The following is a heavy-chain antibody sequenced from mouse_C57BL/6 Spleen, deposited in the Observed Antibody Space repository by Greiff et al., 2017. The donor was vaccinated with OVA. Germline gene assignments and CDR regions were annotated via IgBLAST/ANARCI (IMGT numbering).Heavy chain of an antibody. CDR3: ARSHYYGSSSYWYFDV. CDR1: GYTFTSYW. J-gene: IGHJ1*03. D-gene: IGHD1-1*01. V-gene: IGHV1-61*01. CDR2: IYPSDSET. Sequence: VQLQQPGAELVRPGSSVKLSCKASGYTFTSYWMDWVKQRPGQGLEWIGNIYPSDSETHYNQKFKDKATLTVDKSSSTAYMQLSSLTSEDSAVYYCARSHYYGSSSYWYFDVWGTGTTVTVSS.